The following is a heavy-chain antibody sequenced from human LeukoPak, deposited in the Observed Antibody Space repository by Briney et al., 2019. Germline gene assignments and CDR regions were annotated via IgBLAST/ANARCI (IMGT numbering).Heavy chain of an antibody. V-gene: IGHV1-2*02. CDR2: INPNRGGT. J-gene: IGHJ4*02. D-gene: IGHD3-22*01. CDR1: GYTFTGYY. Sequence: ASVKVSCKASGYTFTGYYMHWVRQAPGQGLEWMGWINPNRGGTNYAQKFQGRVTMTRDTSISTAYMELSRLRSDDTAVYYCAREEVEYYYDSSGYLIDYWGQGTLVTVSS. CDR3: AREEVEYYYDSSGYLIDY.